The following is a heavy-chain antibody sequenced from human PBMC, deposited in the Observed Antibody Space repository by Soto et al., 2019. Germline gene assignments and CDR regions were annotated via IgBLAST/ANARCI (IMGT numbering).Heavy chain of an antibody. CDR2: INDSGNI. Sequence: QVQLQQWGAGLLKPSETLSLTCAVYGGSFSGYQWSWIRQTPGKGLEWIGEINDSGNINYNPSLKSRVAIFVDTPTKQISLKLSSVTAADTAVYYCARGLILWFGELSRRGGYYYCVAVWGKGTTVIVSS. D-gene: IGHD3-10*01. CDR3: ARGLILWFGELSRRGGYYYCVAV. J-gene: IGHJ6*03. CDR1: GGSFSGYQ. V-gene: IGHV4-34*01.